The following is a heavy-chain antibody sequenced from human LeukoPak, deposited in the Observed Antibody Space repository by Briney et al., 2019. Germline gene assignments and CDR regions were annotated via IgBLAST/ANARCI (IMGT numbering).Heavy chain of an antibody. CDR1: GGSFSGYY. J-gene: IGHJ4*02. D-gene: IGHD4-17*01. CDR3: ARGPSPSGDFSFGY. CDR2: INHSGST. V-gene: IGHV4-34*01. Sequence: SETLSLTRAVYGGSFSGYYWSWIRQPPGKGLEWIGEINHSGSTNYNPSLKRRVTITVDTSKNQFSLKLSSVTAADTAVYYCARGPSPSGDFSFGYWGQGTLVTVSS.